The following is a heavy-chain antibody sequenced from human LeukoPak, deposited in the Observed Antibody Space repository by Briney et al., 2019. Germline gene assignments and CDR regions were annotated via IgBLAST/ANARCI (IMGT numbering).Heavy chain of an antibody. CDR1: EFTFSSYA. Sequence: PGRSLRLSCAASEFTFSSYAMHWVRQAPGKGLEWVAVISYDGSNKYYADSVKGRFTISRDNSKNTLYLQMNSLRAEDTAVYYCVLVDYWGQGTLVTDSS. V-gene: IGHV3-30*01. D-gene: IGHD6-13*01. J-gene: IGHJ4*02. CDR2: ISYDGSNK. CDR3: VLVDY.